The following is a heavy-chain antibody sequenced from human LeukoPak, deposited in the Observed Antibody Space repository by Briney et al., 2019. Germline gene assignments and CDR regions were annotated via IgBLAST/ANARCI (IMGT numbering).Heavy chain of an antibody. Sequence: SQTLSLTCTVSGDSIGSADYYWTWIRQPPGKGLEWIGNIYYSGSTSYKSSLKSQVTMSLDTSKNQFSLKLSSVTAADTAVYYCARDPAPNYYDNRGYYLDYWGQGILVTVSS. CDR1: GDSIGSADYY. CDR2: IYYSGST. V-gene: IGHV4-30-4*01. D-gene: IGHD3-22*01. CDR3: ARDPAPNYYDNRGYYLDY. J-gene: IGHJ4*02.